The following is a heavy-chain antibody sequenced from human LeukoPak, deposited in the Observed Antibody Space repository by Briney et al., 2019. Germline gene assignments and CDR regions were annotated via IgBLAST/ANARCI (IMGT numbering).Heavy chain of an antibody. Sequence: GGFLRLSCAASGFTFSNYEMNWVRQAPGKGLQWVSSISSSSSYISYADSVKGRFTISRDNAKNTLYLQMNSLRAEDTAVYYCARDAGLKSFDYWGQGTLVTVSS. J-gene: IGHJ4*02. CDR3: ARDAGLKSFDY. D-gene: IGHD1-1*01. CDR2: ISSSSSYI. V-gene: IGHV3-21*01. CDR1: GFTFSNYE.